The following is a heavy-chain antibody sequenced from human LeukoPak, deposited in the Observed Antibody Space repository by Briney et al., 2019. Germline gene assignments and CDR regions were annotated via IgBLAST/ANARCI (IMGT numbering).Heavy chain of an antibody. CDR3: ARGSRAAAGTGGFDY. CDR2: IYTSGST. D-gene: IGHD6-13*01. J-gene: IGHJ4*02. Sequence: SETLSLTCTVSGYSVSSGYYWGWIRQPPGKGLEWIGRIYTSGSTNYNPSLKSRVTISVDTSKNQFSLKLSSVTAADTAVYYCARGSRAAAGTGGFDYWGQGTLVTVSS. V-gene: IGHV4-38-2*02. CDR1: GYSVSSGYY.